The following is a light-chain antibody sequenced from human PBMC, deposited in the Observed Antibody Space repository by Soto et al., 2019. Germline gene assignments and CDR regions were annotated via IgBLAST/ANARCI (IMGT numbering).Light chain of an antibody. CDR2: GAS. CDR3: QQYSSSAYT. CDR1: QSVSSSY. V-gene: IGKV3-20*01. Sequence: EIVLTQSPGTLSLSPGERATLSCRASQSVSSSYLVWYQQKPGQAPRLLIYGASSRATGIPDRFSGSGSGTDFPLTISRLEHEDFAVYYCQQYSSSAYTFGQGTKLEIK. J-gene: IGKJ2*01.